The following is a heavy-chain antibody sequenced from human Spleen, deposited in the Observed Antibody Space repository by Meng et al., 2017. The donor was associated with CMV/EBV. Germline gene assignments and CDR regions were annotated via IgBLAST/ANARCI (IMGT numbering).Heavy chain of an antibody. CDR2: VSYTGKT. J-gene: IGHJ3*02. Sequence: SETLSLTCAVSGGSISSSSYHWAWIRQSPGGGLGWIGSVSYTGKTYYNPSVQSRVTISVGTSKKEFSLKLRSVTAADTAVYYCARDSSTSGYGAFDIWGDGTKVTVSS. CDR3: ARDSSTSGYGAFDI. D-gene: IGHD2-2*01. V-gene: IGHV4-39*07. CDR1: GGSISSSSYH.